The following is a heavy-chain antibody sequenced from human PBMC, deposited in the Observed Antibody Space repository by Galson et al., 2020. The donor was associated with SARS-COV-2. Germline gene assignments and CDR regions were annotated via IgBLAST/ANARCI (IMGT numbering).Heavy chain of an antibody. CDR1: GFTFSSYA. Sequence: GESLKISCAASGFTFSSYAMSWVRQAPGQGLEWVSAISGSGGSTYYADAVKGRFTISRDNSKNTLYLQMNSLRAEDTAVYYCAKDGVLGDYGDHVDYWGQGTLVTVSS. V-gene: IGHV3-23*01. CDR3: AKDGVLGDYGDHVDY. D-gene: IGHD4-17*01. J-gene: IGHJ4*02. CDR2: ISGSGGST.